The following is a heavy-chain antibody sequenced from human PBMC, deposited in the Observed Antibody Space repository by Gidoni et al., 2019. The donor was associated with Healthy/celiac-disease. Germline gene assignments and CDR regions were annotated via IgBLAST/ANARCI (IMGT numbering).Heavy chain of an antibody. CDR1: GYSFTSYW. CDR3: ARLTTVTIDYWYFDL. V-gene: IGHV5-51*03. J-gene: IGHJ2*01. D-gene: IGHD4-17*01. CDR2: IYPGDSDT. Sequence: EVQLVQSGAEVKTPGESLKISCKGSGYSFTSYWFGWVRQMPGKGLEWMGSIYPGDSDTRYSPSFQGQVTISADKSISTAYLQWSSLKASDTAMYYCARLTTVTIDYWYFDLWGRGTLVTVSS.